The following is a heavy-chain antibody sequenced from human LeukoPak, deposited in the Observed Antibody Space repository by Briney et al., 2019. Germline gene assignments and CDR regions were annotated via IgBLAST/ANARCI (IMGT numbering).Heavy chain of an antibody. CDR2: ISYDGSNK. Sequence: GGSLRLSCAASGFTFSSYAMHWVRQAPGKGLEWVAVISYDGSNKYYADSVKGRFTISRDNSKNTLYLQMNSLRAEDTAVYYCARDYGFDYWGQGTLVTVSS. D-gene: IGHD3-10*01. CDR1: GFTFSSYA. CDR3: ARDYGFDY. V-gene: IGHV3-30*04. J-gene: IGHJ4*02.